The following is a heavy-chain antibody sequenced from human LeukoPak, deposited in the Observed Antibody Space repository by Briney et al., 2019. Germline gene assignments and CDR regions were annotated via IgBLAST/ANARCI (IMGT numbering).Heavy chain of an antibody. CDR2: IYYSGST. V-gene: IGHV4-59*01. CDR1: GGSISSYY. Sequence: PSETLSLTCTVSGGSISSYYWCWIRQPPGKGLEWIGYIYYSGSTNYNPSLKSRVTISVDTSKNQFSLKLSSVTAADTAVYYCAREGEYDSSGYYYGGGGWFDPWGQGTLVTVSS. J-gene: IGHJ5*02. D-gene: IGHD3-22*01. CDR3: AREGEYDSSGYYYGGGGWFDP.